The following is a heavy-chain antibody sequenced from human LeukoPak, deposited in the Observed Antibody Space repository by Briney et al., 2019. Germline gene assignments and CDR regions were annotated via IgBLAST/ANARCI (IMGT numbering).Heavy chain of an antibody. CDR2: IYYSGST. CDR3: ARGAPGY. CDR1: GGSISSSSYY. Sequence: SETLSLTCTVSGGSISSSSYYWGWIRQPPGKGLEWIGSIYYSGSTYYNPSLKSRVTMSLDTSKNQFSLKMTSVTAADTATYYCARGAPGYWGQGTLVTVSS. D-gene: IGHD4/OR15-4a*01. J-gene: IGHJ4*02. V-gene: IGHV4-39*01.